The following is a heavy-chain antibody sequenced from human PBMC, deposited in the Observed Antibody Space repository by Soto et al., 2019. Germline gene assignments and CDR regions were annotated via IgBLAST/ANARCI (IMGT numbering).Heavy chain of an antibody. D-gene: IGHD2-15*01. CDR2: ISGRGGST. Sequence: GGSLRLSCAASGFTFSSYAMNWVRQAPGKGLEWVSGISGRGGSTYYAETVKGRFPISRDNSKNTLYLQMISLRAEDTAVYYCAKVGEDYSFVYSFDYWGQGTLVTVSS. J-gene: IGHJ4*02. V-gene: IGHV3-23*01. CDR3: AKVGEDYSFVYSFDY. CDR1: GFTFSSYA.